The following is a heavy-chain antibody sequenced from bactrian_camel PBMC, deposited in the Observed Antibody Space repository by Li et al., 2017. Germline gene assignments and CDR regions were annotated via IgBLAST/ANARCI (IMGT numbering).Heavy chain of an antibody. V-gene: IGHV3S55*01. CDR1: GFTFEDSD. CDR2: INDDGTI. Sequence: HVQLVESGGGSVQAGETLTLTCTASGFTFEDSDMGWYRQAPENECELVAAINDDGTIYYADSVEGRFTISRDNAQNTLYLQLNSLKTEDTAMYYCAPGQRPSTVRSQGTQVTVS. J-gene: IGHJ4*01. D-gene: IGHD3*01.